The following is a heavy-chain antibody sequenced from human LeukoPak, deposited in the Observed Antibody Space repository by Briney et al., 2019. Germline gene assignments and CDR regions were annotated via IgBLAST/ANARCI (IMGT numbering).Heavy chain of an antibody. J-gene: IGHJ4*02. CDR3: ARGGASRPDF. CDR2: IKADGGEK. V-gene: IGHV3-7*01. Sequence: WGSLRLSCAASGFTFSSYWMSWVRQVPGKGLEWVAKIKADGGEKDHVASVKGRFTISRDNAKNSLYLQMNSLRVEDTAVYYCARGGASRPDFWGQGTLVTVSS. CDR1: GFTFSSYW. D-gene: IGHD1-26*01.